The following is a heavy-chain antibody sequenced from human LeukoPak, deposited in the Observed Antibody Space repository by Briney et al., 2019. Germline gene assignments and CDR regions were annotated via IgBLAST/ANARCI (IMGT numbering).Heavy chain of an antibody. CDR3: ARDPRGRSDNWFDP. V-gene: IGHV3-30-3*01. J-gene: IGHJ5*02. Sequence: GGSLRLSCAASGFTFSSYAMHWVRQAPGKGLEWVAVISYDGSNKYYADSVKGRFTISRGNAKNSLYLQMNSLRAEDTAVYYCARDPRGRSDNWFDPWGQGTLVTVSS. CDR1: GFTFSSYA. CDR2: ISYDGSNK. D-gene: IGHD3-10*01.